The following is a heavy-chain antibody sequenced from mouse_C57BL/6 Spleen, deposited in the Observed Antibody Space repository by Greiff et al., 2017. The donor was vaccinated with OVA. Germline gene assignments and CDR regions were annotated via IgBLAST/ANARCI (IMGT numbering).Heavy chain of an antibody. CDR3: VRENYYDNGGPYYFDY. J-gene: IGHJ2*01. D-gene: IGHD2-4*01. Sequence: EVQLVESGGGLVQPKGSLKLSCAASGFSFNTYAMNWVRQAPGKGLEWVARIRSKSNDYATYYADSGKDRFTISRDDSESLLYLQMNNLKTEDTAMYYCVRENYYDNGGPYYFDYWGQGTTLTVSS. CDR1: GFSFNTYA. CDR2: IRSKSNDYAT. V-gene: IGHV10-1*01.